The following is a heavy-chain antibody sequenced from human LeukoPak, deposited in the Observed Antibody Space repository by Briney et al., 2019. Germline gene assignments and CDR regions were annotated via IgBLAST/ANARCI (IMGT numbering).Heavy chain of an antibody. CDR1: GFTFSSYA. V-gene: IGHV3-23*01. CDR2: SSGRGGST. CDR3: ARHIVATDDAFDI. J-gene: IGHJ3*02. Sequence: GGSLRLSCAASGFTFSSYAMSWVRQAPGKGLEWISASSGRGGSTYYADSVKGRFTISRDNAKNTLYLQMNSLRAEDTAVYYCARHIVATDDAFDIWGQGTMVTVSS. D-gene: IGHD5-12*01.